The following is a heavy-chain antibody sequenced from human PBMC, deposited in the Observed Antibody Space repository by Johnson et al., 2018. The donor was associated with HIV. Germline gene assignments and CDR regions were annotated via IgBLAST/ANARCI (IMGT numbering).Heavy chain of an antibody. CDR2: ISYDGSNK. CDR3: AREATYYDYVWGSYAFDI. Sequence: QVQLVESGGGLVKPGGSLRLSCAASGFTFSSYAIHWVRQAPGKGLEWMAFISYDGSNKYYADSVKGRFTISRDNAKNSLYLQMNSLRAEDTAVYYCAREATYYDYVWGSYAFDIWGQGTMVTVSS. CDR1: GFTFSSYA. D-gene: IGHD3-16*01. V-gene: IGHV3-30-3*01. J-gene: IGHJ3*02.